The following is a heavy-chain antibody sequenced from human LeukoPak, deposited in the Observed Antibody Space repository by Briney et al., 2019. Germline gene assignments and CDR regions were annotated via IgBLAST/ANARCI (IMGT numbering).Heavy chain of an antibody. V-gene: IGHV3-66*01. CDR1: GFTVSSNY. Sequence: GGSLRLSCAASGFTVSSNYMSWVRHAPGKGLEWVSVIHSGGDTYYADSVKGRFTISRDNSKNTLYLQMNSLGVEDTAVYYCAREVGSGYYFDYWGQGTLVTVSS. J-gene: IGHJ4*02. CDR2: IHSGGDT. D-gene: IGHD3-22*01. CDR3: AREVGSGYYFDY.